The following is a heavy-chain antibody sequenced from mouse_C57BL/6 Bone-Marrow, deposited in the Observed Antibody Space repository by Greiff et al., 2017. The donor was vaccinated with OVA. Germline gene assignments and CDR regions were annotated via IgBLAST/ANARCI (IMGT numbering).Heavy chain of an antibody. CDR3: TTPFTTGNY. D-gene: IGHD1-1*01. CDR2: IDPENGDT. V-gene: IGHV14-4*01. CDR1: GFNIKDDY. J-gene: IGHJ2*01. Sequence: VQLQQSGAELVRSGASVKLSCTASGFNIKDDYMHWVKQRPEQGLEWIGWIDPENGDTEYASKFQGKATITADTSSNTAYLQLSSLTSEDTAVYYCTTPFTTGNYWGQGTTLTVSS.